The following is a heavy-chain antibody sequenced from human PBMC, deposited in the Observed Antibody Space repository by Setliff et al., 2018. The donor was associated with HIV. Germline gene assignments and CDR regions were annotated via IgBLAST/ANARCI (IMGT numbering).Heavy chain of an antibody. Sequence: SVKVSCKASGDTFATHDLHWVRRVPGQGLEWMGGTTPLLGTTNYAQKFQGRVTITTDESTSTAYMELSSLRSEDTAVYYWARAGYYGSNSYWEYFQHWGQGTLVTVSS. V-gene: IGHV1-69*05. CDR1: GDTFATHD. CDR2: TTPLLGTT. J-gene: IGHJ1*01. CDR3: ARAGYYGSNSYWEYFQH. D-gene: IGHD3-22*01.